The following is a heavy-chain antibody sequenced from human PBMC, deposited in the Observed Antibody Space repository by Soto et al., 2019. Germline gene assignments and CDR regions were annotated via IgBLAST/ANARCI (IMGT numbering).Heavy chain of an antibody. J-gene: IGHJ4*02. V-gene: IGHV4-30-2*01. D-gene: IGHD1-26*01. Sequence: QLQLQESGSGLVKPSQTLSLTCAVSGGSISSGGYSWSWIRQPPGKGLEWIGYIYHSGSTCYNPSLKRRVPTSVDRSKNQSSLKVSSVTAADTAVYYCARGDVGPIASWGQGTLVTVS. CDR1: GGSISSGGYS. CDR2: IYHSGST. CDR3: ARGDVGPIAS.